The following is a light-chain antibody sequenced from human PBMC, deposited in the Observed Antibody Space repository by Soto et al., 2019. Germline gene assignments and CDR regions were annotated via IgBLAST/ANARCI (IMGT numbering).Light chain of an antibody. J-gene: IGLJ3*02. Sequence: QSALTQPASVSGSPGQSITISCTGTSSDVGGYNYVSWFQQHTGKAPKLKIYEVSNRPSGVSNRFSGSKSGNTASLTISELQAEDEADYYCTLFTTISTWVFGGGTKLTVL. CDR1: SSDVGGYNY. CDR3: TLFTTISTWV. V-gene: IGLV2-14*01. CDR2: EVS.